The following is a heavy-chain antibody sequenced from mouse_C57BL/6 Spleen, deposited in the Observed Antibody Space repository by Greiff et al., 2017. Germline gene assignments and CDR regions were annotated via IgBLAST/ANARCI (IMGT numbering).Heavy chain of an antibody. CDR2: IDPEDGDT. CDR3: TSYYYGSSPLDY. J-gene: IGHJ2*01. Sequence: VQLQQSGAELVRPGASVKLSCTASGFNIKDYYMHWVKQRPEQGLEWIGRIDPEDGDTEYAPKFQGKATMTADTSSNTAYLQLSSLTSEDTAVYYCTSYYYGSSPLDYWGQGTTLTVSS. D-gene: IGHD1-1*01. V-gene: IGHV14-1*01. CDR1: GFNIKDYY.